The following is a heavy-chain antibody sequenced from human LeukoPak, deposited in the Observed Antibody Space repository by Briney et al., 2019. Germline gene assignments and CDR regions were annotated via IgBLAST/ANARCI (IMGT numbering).Heavy chain of an antibody. CDR2: ITGSGGTT. D-gene: IGHD7-27*01. CDR1: GFAFSNYG. CDR3: AKDGNWARFEN. J-gene: IGHJ4*02. Sequence: GGSLRLSCAASGFAFSNYGMNWVRQAPGKGLEWVSGITGSGGTTYYADSVKGRFTISRDDSKNTLYLQMNSPRAEDTAAYYCAKDGNWARFENWGQGTLVTVSS. V-gene: IGHV3-23*01.